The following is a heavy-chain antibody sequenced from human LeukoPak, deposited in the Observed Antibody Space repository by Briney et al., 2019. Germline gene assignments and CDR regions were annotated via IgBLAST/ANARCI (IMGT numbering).Heavy chain of an antibody. D-gene: IGHD2-2*01. CDR3: ARGPDIVVVPAADLNWFDP. CDR2: IYTSGST. V-gene: IGHV4-4*07. CDR1: GGSISSYY. Sequence: SETLSLTCTVSGGSISSYYWSWIRQPAGKGLEWIGRIYTSGSTNYNPSLKSRVTMSVDTSKNQFSLKLSSVTPADTAVYYCARGPDIVVVPAADLNWFDPWGQGTLVTVSS. J-gene: IGHJ5*02.